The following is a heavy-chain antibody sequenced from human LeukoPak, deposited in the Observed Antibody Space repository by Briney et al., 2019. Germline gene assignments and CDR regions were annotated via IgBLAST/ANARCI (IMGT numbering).Heavy chain of an antibody. CDR2: IKQDGSEK. J-gene: IGHJ6*03. CDR3: ARDSGITIFGVGNYYYMDV. V-gene: IGHV3-7*01. CDR1: GFTFSSYW. Sequence: PGGSLRLSCAASGFTFSSYWMSWVRQAPGKGLEWVANIKQDGSEKYYVDSVKGRFTISRDNAKNSLYLQMNSLRAEDTALYYCARDSGITIFGVGNYYYMDVWGKGTTVTVSS. D-gene: IGHD3-3*01.